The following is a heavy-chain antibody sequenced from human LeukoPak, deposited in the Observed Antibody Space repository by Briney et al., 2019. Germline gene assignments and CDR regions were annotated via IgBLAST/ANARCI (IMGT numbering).Heavy chain of an antibody. D-gene: IGHD3-10*01. J-gene: IGHJ4*02. CDR2: XNPSGGST. V-gene: IGHV1-46*01. Sequence: WVXXXPXQXXXXXXXXNPSGGSTSYAQKFQGRVTMTRDTSTSTVYMELSSLRSEDTAVYYCAREEMVRGANEVGGYWGQGTLVTVSS. CDR3: AREEMVRGANEVGGY.